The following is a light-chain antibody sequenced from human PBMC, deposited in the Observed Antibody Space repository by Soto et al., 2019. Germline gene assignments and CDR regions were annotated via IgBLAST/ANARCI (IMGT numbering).Light chain of an antibody. CDR1: QSVGSY. J-gene: IGKJ1*01. V-gene: IGKV3-20*01. Sequence: EIVMTQSPATLSLSPGERATLSCRASQSVGSYLTWYQQKPGQAPRLLIYGISSRATGIPDRFSGGGSGTDFTLTISRLEPEDFAVYYCQQCGSSPWTFGQGTKVDIK. CDR3: QQCGSSPWT. CDR2: GIS.